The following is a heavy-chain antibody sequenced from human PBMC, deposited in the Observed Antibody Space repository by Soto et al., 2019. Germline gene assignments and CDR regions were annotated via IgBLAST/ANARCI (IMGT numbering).Heavy chain of an antibody. D-gene: IGHD6-19*01. V-gene: IGHV1-18*01. CDR2: ISAYNGNT. Sequence: QVQLVQSGAEVKKPGASVKVSCKASGYTFTSYGISWVRRAPGQGLEWMGWISAYNGNTNYAQKLQGRVTMTTDTSTSTAYMELRSLRSDDTAVYYCARGRRAFIAVAGPYYFDYWGQGTLVTVSS. CDR1: GYTFTSYG. CDR3: ARGRRAFIAVAGPYYFDY. J-gene: IGHJ4*02.